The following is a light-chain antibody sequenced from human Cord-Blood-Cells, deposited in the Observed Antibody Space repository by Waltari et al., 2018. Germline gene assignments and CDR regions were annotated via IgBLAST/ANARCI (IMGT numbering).Light chain of an antibody. V-gene: IGLV3-21*03. CDR3: QVWDSSSDHWV. Sequence: YVLTQPPSWSVAPGKQPRTTCAGKHRGSQSEHWYQQKPGQAPVLVVYDDSDRPSGIPERFSGSNSGNTATLTISRVEAGDEADYYCQVWDSSSDHWVFGGGTKLTVL. CDR1: HRGSQS. J-gene: IGLJ3*02. CDR2: DDS.